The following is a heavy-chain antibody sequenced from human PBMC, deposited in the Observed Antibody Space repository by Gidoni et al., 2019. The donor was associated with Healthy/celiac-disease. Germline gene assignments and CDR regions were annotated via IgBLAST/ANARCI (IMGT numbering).Heavy chain of an antibody. V-gene: IGHV3-15*07. CDR2: SKSKTDGGTK. J-gene: IGHJ4*02. CDR1: GFTFSNAW. Sequence: LRLSCAASGFTFSNAWMNWVRQAPGKWLEWVGRSKSKTDGGTKDYAKPVKGRFTILRDDSKNTLYMQMNSLKTEDTAVYYCTTSSLEDIVVVPAAIPGDYWGQGTLVTVSS. D-gene: IGHD2-2*02. CDR3: TTSSLEDIVVVPAAIPGDY.